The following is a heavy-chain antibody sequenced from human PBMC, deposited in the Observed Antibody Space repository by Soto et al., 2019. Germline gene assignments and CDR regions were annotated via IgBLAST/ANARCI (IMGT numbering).Heavy chain of an antibody. CDR3: ARNMDYYYGPGSGNGHGF. V-gene: IGHV1-2*02. Sequence: QVQLVQSGAEMKEPGDSVRVSCEASGYTFTAYYIHLVRQATGQGLEWMGWINPKFGDTTYAQDCQGRVSMTRDMSIRTVDMEWSRLTSDDTSIYYCARNMDYYYGPGSGNGHGFWGQGTTVTVFS. J-gene: IGHJ6*02. CDR2: INPKFGDT. CDR1: GYTFTAYY. D-gene: IGHD3-10*01.